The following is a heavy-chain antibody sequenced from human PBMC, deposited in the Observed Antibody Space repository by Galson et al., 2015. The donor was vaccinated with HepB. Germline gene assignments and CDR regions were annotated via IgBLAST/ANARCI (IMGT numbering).Heavy chain of an antibody. Sequence: SVKVSCKASGGTFNNFAINWVRQAPGQGLEWMGGIIPIFGTVNHAQKFQGRVTITADESTPTVYMELSSLTSEDTAVYYCARGGPLSSWTYDYFYYMDVWGKGTTVTVSS. D-gene: IGHD6-13*01. J-gene: IGHJ6*03. V-gene: IGHV1-69*13. CDR1: GGTFNNFA. CDR3: ARGGPLSSWTYDYFYYMDV. CDR2: IIPIFGTV.